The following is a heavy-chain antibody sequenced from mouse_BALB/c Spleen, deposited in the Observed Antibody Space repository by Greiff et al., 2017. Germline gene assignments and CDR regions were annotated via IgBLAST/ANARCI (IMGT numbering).Heavy chain of an antibody. CDR1: GFTFSSYG. Sequence: EVHLVESGGDLVKPGGSLKLSCAASGFTFSSYGMSWVRQTPDKRLEWVATISSGGSYTYYPDSVKGRFTISRDNAKNTLYLQMSSLKSEDTAMYYCARKDYKDYFDYWGQGTTLTVSS. CDR2: ISSGGSYT. V-gene: IGHV5-6*01. D-gene: IGHD2-13*01. CDR3: ARKDYKDYFDY. J-gene: IGHJ2*01.